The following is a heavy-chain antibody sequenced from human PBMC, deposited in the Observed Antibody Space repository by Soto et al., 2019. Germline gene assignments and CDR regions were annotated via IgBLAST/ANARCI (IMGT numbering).Heavy chain of an antibody. D-gene: IGHD2-21*02. J-gene: IGHJ5*02. CDR2: IYYSGST. CDR1: GGSISSYY. Sequence: LSLTCTVSGGSISSYYWSWIRQPPGKGLEWIGYIYYSGSTNYNPSLKSRVTISVDTSKNQFSLKLSSVTAADTAVYYCARGKGAYCGGDCYSVWFDPWGQGTLVTVSS. CDR3: ARGKGAYCGGDCYSVWFDP. V-gene: IGHV4-59*01.